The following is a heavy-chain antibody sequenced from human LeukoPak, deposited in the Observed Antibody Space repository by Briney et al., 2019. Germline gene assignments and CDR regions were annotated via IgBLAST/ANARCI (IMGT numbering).Heavy chain of an antibody. Sequence: GGSLRLSCAASGFTFSSYGMNWVRQAPGKGLEWVAVISYDGSNKYYADSVKGRFTISRDNSKNTLYLQMNSLRAEDTAVYYCARGSSPFLFDYWAREPWSPSPQ. CDR2: ISYDGSNK. CDR3: ARGSSPFLFDY. D-gene: IGHD2/OR15-2a*01. J-gene: IGHJ4*02. V-gene: IGHV3-30*03. CDR1: GFTFSSYG.